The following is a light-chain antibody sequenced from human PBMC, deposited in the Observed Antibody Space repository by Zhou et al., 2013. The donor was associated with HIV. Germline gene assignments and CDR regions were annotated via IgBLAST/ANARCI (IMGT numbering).Light chain of an antibody. CDR3: QQFNNWPPWT. CDR2: GAS. CDR1: QSVSSN. J-gene: IGKJ1*01. V-gene: IGKV3-15*01. Sequence: EIVMTQSPATLSVSPGERATLSCRASQSVSSNLAWYQQKPGQAPRLLIYGASTRATGIPARFSGSGSETEFFLTISNMQSEDSAIYYCQQFNNWPPWTFGQGTKIEIK.